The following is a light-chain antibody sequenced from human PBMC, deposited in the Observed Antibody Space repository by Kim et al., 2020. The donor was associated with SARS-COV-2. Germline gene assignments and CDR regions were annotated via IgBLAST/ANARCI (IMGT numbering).Light chain of an antibody. CDR2: DNN. CDR3: GTWDSSLSAGV. J-gene: IGLJ3*02. V-gene: IGLV1-51*01. Sequence: TISCSGSSSNIGNNYVSWYQQHPGTAPKLLIYDNNKRPSGIPDRFSGSKSGTSATLGITGLQTGDEADYYCGTWDSSLSAGVFGGGTQLTVL. CDR1: SSNIGNNY.